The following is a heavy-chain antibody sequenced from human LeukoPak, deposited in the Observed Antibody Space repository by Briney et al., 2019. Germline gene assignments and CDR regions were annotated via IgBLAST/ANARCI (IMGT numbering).Heavy chain of an antibody. CDR3: ARVLSGSYYRNYFDY. V-gene: IGHV1-18*01. Sequence: GASVTVSCKASGYTFTSYGISWVRQAPGQGLEWMGWISAYNGNTNYAQKLQGRVTMTTDTSTSTAYMELRSLRSDDTAVYYCARVLSGSYYRNYFDYWGQGTLVTVSS. CDR2: ISAYNGNT. CDR1: GYTFTSYG. J-gene: IGHJ4*02. D-gene: IGHD1-26*01.